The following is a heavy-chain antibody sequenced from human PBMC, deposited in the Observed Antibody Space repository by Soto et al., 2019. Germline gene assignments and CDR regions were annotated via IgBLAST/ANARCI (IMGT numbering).Heavy chain of an antibody. V-gene: IGHV3-23*01. CDR2: ISASGDNT. CDR1: GFTFNRYG. D-gene: IGHD1-7*01. Sequence: VGSLRLSCAASGFTFNRYGMSWVRQAPGKGLEWVSAISASGDNTYHADSVKGRFTISRDSSNNTLYLQMNSLRADDTALYYCVKLRLELLYLDSWGLGALVTVSS. J-gene: IGHJ4*02. CDR3: VKLRLELLYLDS.